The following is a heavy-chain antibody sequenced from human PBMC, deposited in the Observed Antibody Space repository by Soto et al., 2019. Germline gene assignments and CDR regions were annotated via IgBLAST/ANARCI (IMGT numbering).Heavy chain of an antibody. V-gene: IGHV3-30*03. CDR1: GFTFSSYG. CDR2: ISYDGSNN. CDR3: ARDGQWELLSWYFDY. Sequence: QVQLVESGGGVVQPGRSLRLSCAASGFTFSSYGMHWVRQAPGKGLEWVAVISYDGSNNYYGDSEKGRFTISRDDSKKTLYLQMNSLRPEDTAVYHCARDGQWELLSWYFDYWGQGTLVTVSS. D-gene: IGHD1-26*01. J-gene: IGHJ4*02.